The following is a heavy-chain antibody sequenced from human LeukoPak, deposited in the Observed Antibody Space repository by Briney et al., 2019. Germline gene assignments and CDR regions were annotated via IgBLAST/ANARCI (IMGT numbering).Heavy chain of an antibody. CDR1: GYTFTSYY. CDR3: ARDQRYCSDGSCYSLEAYFDY. CDR2: INPSGGST. D-gene: IGHD2-15*01. J-gene: IGHJ4*02. Sequence: ASVKVSCKASGYTFTSYYMHWVRQAPGQGLEWMGIINPSGGSTSYAQKFQGRVTMTRDTSTSTVYMELSSLRSEDTAVYYCARDQRYCSDGSCYSLEAYFDYWGQGTLVTVSS. V-gene: IGHV1-46*03.